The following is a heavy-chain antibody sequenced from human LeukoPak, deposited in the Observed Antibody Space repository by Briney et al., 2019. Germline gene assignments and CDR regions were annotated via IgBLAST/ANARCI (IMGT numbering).Heavy chain of an antibody. D-gene: IGHD6-19*01. CDR2: IGGSGDST. Sequence: GGSLRLSCAASGFTFSSYSMNWVRQAPGKGLEWVSLIGGSGDSTYYADSVKGRFTISRDNSKNTLYLQMNSLRAEDTAVYYCARESIAVAGTSYFDYWGQGTLVTVSS. CDR1: GFTFSSYS. V-gene: IGHV3-23*01. CDR3: ARESIAVAGTSYFDY. J-gene: IGHJ4*02.